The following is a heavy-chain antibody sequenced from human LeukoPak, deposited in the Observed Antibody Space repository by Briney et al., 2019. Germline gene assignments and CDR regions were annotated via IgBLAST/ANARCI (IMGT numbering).Heavy chain of an antibody. CDR1: GGSISSSNW. V-gene: IGHV3-23*01. CDR2: TSDRGDYT. D-gene: IGHD1-7*01. CDR3: ARKAQYNGHYPLDY. Sequence: PSETLSLTCAVSGGSISSSNWWSWVRQAPGKGLEWVSVTSDRGDYTYYADSVKGRFTISRDSSKNTLFLQMNSLRAKDTALYFCARKAQYNGHYPLDYWGQGTLVTVSS. J-gene: IGHJ4*02.